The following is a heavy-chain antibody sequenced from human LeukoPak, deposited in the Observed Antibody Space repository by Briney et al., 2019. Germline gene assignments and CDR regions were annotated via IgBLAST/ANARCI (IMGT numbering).Heavy chain of an antibody. J-gene: IGHJ6*03. Sequence: SETLSLTCTVSGGSISSHYWSWLRQPPGKGLEWIGYIYYSGSTNYNPSLKSRVTLSVDTSKNQFSLKLSSVTAADTDVYYCARVSLVPYYYYYYMDVWGNGTTVTVSS. CDR2: IYYSGST. V-gene: IGHV4-59*11. CDR3: ARVSLVPYYYYYYMDV. CDR1: GGSISSHY. D-gene: IGHD6-13*01.